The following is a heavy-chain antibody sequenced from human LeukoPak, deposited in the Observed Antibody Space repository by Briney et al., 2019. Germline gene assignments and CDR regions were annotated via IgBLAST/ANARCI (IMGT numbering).Heavy chain of an antibody. CDR3: TRDLEY. V-gene: IGHV3-48*01. CDR1: GFTFTAYT. Sequence: GGSLRLSCSAPGFTFTAYTMNWVRQAPGKGPEWVSYIDYGGSVTHYADSVKGRFTISRDNAENSLYLQMNSLRVEDTAVYYCTRDLEYWSQGVQVTVSS. CDR2: IDYGGSVT. J-gene: IGHJ4*02.